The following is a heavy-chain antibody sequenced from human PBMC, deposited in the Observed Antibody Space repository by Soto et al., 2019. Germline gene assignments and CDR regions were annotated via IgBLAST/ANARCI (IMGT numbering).Heavy chain of an antibody. V-gene: IGHV4-39*01. Sequence: QLQLQESGPGLVKPSETLSLTCTVSSAPVSSSTYTWGWIRQPPGKGLEWIGSIYYSGSTYYNPSPKRRVTGSVDTVKDQFSLKGTSGTAADTAVYYRARLHGYFNRSSCHCHYPMDVLGQGTTVTVSS. D-gene: IGHD2-2*01. J-gene: IGHJ6*02. CDR3: ARLHGYFNRSSCHCHYPMDV. CDR2: IYYSGST. CDR1: SAPVSSSTYT.